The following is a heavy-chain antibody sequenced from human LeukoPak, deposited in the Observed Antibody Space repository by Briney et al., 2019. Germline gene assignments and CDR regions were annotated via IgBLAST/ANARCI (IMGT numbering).Heavy chain of an antibody. Sequence: GGSLRLSCAASGFTFNSAWMSWVRQAPGKGLEWVSGISGSGGSTYYADSVKGRFTISRDNSKNTLYLQMNSLRAEDTAVYYCAELGITMIGGVWGKGTTVTISS. V-gene: IGHV3-23*01. CDR3: AELGITMIGGV. J-gene: IGHJ6*04. CDR1: GFTFNSAW. D-gene: IGHD3-10*02. CDR2: ISGSGGST.